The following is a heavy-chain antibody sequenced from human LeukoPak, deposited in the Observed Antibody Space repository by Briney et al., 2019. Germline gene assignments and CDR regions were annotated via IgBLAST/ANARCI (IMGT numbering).Heavy chain of an antibody. CDR3: ARVGRSGYDSRVFDY. CDR1: GFTFSSYE. Sequence: PGGSLRLSCAASGFTFSSYEMNWVRQAPGKGLEWVSYISSSGSTIYYADSVKGRFTIPGDNAKNSLYLQMNSLRAEDTAVYYCARVGRSGYDSRVFDYWGQGTLVTVSS. J-gene: IGHJ4*02. CDR2: ISSSGSTI. V-gene: IGHV3-48*03. D-gene: IGHD5-12*01.